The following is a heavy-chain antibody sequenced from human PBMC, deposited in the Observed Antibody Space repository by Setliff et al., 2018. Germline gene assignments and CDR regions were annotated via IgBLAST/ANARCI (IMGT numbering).Heavy chain of an antibody. Sequence: ASVKVSCKASGGTFSSYAIDWVRQAPGQGLEWMGIINPSGGLTRYAQKFQGRVTMTRDTSTSTVYMEVISLRSEDTAVYFCARSPPNRGVGQGHHMDVWGKGTTVTVSS. CDR3: ARSPPNRGVGQGHHMDV. CDR1: GGTFSSYA. CDR2: INPSGGLT. D-gene: IGHD1-26*01. J-gene: IGHJ6*03. V-gene: IGHV1-46*01.